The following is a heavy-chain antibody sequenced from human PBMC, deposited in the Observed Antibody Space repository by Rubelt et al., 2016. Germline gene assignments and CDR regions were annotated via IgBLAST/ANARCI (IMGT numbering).Heavy chain of an antibody. J-gene: IGHJ4*02. D-gene: IGHD6-19*01. V-gene: IGHV4-38-2*02. CDR1: GYSISSGYY. CDR3: ARDHSSGWYLEGFFDY. Sequence: QVQLQESGPGLVKPSETLSLTCTVSGYSISSGYYWGWIRQPPGKGLEWIGSIYHSGSPYYNPSLKSRVTISVDTSKNQFSLKLSSVTAADTAVYYCARDHSSGWYLEGFFDYWGQGTLVTVSS. CDR2: IYHSGSP.